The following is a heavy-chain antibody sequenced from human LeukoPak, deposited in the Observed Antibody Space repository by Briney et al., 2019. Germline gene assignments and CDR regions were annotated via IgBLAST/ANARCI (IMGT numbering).Heavy chain of an antibody. CDR1: GGSISSGSYY. Sequence: PSETLSLTCIVSGGSISSGSYYWSWIRQPAGKGLEWIGYIYYSGSTNYNPSLKSRVTISVDTSKNQFSLKLSSVTAADTAVYYCARQVARIAAFDIWGQGAMVTVSS. CDR2: IYYSGST. V-gene: IGHV4-61*10. D-gene: IGHD2-21*01. CDR3: ARQVARIAAFDI. J-gene: IGHJ3*02.